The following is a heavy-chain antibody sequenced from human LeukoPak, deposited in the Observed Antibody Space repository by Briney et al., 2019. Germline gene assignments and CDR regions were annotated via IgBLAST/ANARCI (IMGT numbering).Heavy chain of an antibody. D-gene: IGHD6-13*01. V-gene: IGHV1-8*01. CDR3: ARAPLYSSSWYSSFDY. J-gene: IGHJ4*02. CDR1: GYTFTSYD. Sequence: ASVKVSCKASGYTFTSYDINWVRQATGQGLEWMGWVNPNSGNTGYAQKFQGRVTMTRNTSISTAYMELSSLRSEDTAVYYCARAPLYSSSWYSSFDYWGQGTLVTVSS. CDR2: VNPNSGNT.